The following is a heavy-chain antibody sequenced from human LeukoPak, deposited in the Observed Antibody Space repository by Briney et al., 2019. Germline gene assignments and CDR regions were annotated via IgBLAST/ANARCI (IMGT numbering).Heavy chain of an antibody. Sequence: ASVKVSCKVSGYTLTELSMHWVRQAPGKGLEWMGGFDPEDGETIYAQKFQGRVTMTEDTSTDTAYMELSSLRSEDTAVYYCATGVEFPRIAAAGTEGEYFQHWGQGTLVTVSS. J-gene: IGHJ1*01. D-gene: IGHD6-13*01. V-gene: IGHV1-24*01. CDR2: FDPEDGET. CDR1: GYTLTELS. CDR3: ATGVEFPRIAAAGTEGEYFQH.